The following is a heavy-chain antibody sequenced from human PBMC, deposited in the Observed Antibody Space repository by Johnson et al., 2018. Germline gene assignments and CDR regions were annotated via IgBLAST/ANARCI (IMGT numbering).Heavy chain of an antibody. Sequence: QVQLVQSGAEVKKPRSSVKVSCKASGGTFSSYAISWVRQAPGQGLEWMGGIIPIFGTANYAKKFQGRVTITADESTSTAYMELSSLRSEDTAVYYCAIPKNYYDSSGYLDAFDIWGQGTMVTVSS. D-gene: IGHD3-22*01. CDR2: IIPIFGTA. CDR3: AIPKNYYDSSGYLDAFDI. V-gene: IGHV1-69*12. J-gene: IGHJ3*02. CDR1: GGTFSSYA.